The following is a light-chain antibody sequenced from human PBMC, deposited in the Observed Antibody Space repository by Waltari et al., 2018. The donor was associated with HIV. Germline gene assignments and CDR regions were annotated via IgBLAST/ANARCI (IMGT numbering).Light chain of an antibody. CDR1: SSNIGSKY. CDR2: RNY. J-gene: IGLJ2*01. Sequence: QSVLTQPPSASGTPGQRVTISCSGSSSNIGSKYVYWYQQLPGTAPKLLIYRNYQRPSGVPDGFTGSKSGSSASLAISGLRSEDEADYYCAAWDDSLSGRGVFGGGTKLTVL. V-gene: IGLV1-47*01. CDR3: AAWDDSLSGRGV.